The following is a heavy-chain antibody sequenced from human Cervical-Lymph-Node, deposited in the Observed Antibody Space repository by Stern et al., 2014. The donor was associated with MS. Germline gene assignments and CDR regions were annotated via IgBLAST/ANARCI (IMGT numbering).Heavy chain of an antibody. CDR1: GGTFSKVP. CDR2: IFRVFGTP. CDR3: ALSSETSDRWYSLGYDL. V-gene: IGHV1-69*01. J-gene: IGHJ5*02. Sequence: VQVVESVAEVTKRGSSVKVSCKASGGTFSKVPSSWVRQGEGQGLEWMGGIFRVFGTPTYAQEFRGRVTITADVSTSTLYMELSSLRSDDTAVYYCALSSETSDRWYSLGYDLWGQGTLVTVSS. D-gene: IGHD6-13*01.